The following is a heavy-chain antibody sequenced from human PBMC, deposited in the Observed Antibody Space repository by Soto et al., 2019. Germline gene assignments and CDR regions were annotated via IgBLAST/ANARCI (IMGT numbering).Heavy chain of an antibody. Sequence: QVQLQESGPGLVKPSQTLSLTCTVSGGSISSGGYYWSWIRQHPGKGLEWIGYIYYSGSTYYNPSLKTRLTISEDRSTNQFPRKLSSVTAEKTALYSCARAGVPGDSSGGSCYRIWFDPWGQGTLVTVSS. CDR2: IYYSGST. J-gene: IGHJ5*02. D-gene: IGHD2-15*01. CDR1: GGSISSGGYY. CDR3: ARAGVPGDSSGGSCYRIWFDP. V-gene: IGHV4-31*03.